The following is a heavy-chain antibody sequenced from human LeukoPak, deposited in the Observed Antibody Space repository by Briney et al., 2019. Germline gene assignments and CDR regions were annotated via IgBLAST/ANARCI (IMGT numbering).Heavy chain of an antibody. V-gene: IGHV4-61*02. CDR2: IYTSGST. Sequence: PSETLSLTCTVSGGSISSGSYYWSWIRQPAGKGLEWIGRIYTSGSTNYNTSLKSRVTISVDTSKNQFSLKLSSVTAADTAVYYCARDIVVVVAAKIQNWFDPWGQGTLVTVSS. D-gene: IGHD2-15*01. CDR3: ARDIVVVVAAKIQNWFDP. J-gene: IGHJ5*02. CDR1: GGSISSGSYY.